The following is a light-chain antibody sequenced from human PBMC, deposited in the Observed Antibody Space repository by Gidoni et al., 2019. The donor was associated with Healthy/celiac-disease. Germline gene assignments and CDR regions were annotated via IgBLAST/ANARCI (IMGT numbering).Light chain of an antibody. CDR2: EVT. V-gene: IGLV2-8*01. Sequence: QSALTQPPYPSGSPGQSVTISCTGTSSDVGGYNYVSWYQQHPGKAPKLMIYEVTKRPSGVPDRFSGSKAGNTASLTVSGLQAEDEADYYCSSYAGSNNLVFGGGTKLTVL. CDR3: SSYAGSNNLV. J-gene: IGLJ2*01. CDR1: SSDVGGYNY.